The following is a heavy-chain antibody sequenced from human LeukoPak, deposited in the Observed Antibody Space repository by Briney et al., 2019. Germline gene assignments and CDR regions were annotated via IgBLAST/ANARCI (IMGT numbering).Heavy chain of an antibody. D-gene: IGHD3-10*01. CDR2: IYYRGST. CDR1: GGSFSSGGYY. Sequence: SETLSLTCTVSGGSFSSGGYYWSWIRQHPGKGLEWIGYIYYRGSTYYNPSLKSRVTISVDTSENQFSLKLSSVTAADTAVYYCARDSGSGSYYLNYWGQGTLVTVSS. J-gene: IGHJ4*02. CDR3: ARDSGSGSYYLNY. V-gene: IGHV4-31*03.